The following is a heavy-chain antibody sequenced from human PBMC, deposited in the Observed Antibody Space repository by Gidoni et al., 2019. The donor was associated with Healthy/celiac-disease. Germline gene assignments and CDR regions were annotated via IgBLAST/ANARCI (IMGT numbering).Heavy chain of an antibody. CDR2: ISYDGSNK. V-gene: IGHV3-30*03. CDR3: ASHTVRLEGFDY. CDR1: GFTFSSYG. Sequence: QVQLVASGGGVVQPGRSLRLSCAASGFTFSSYGMHWVRQAPGKGLEWVAVISYDGSNKYYADSVKGRFTISRDNSKNTLYLQMNSLRAEDTAVYYCASHTVRLEGFDYWGQGTLVTVSS. J-gene: IGHJ4*02. D-gene: IGHD6-19*01.